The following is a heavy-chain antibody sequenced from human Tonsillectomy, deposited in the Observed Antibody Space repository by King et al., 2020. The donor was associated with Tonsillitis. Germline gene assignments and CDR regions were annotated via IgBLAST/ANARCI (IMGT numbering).Heavy chain of an antibody. CDR1: GFSLTRYA. D-gene: IGHD3-10*01. Sequence: VQLVESGGGLEQPGGSLRVSCTAAGFSLTRYAMSWVRQAPGKGLEWVASISGTGGNTYNAHSVKGRFTISRDISGNTIHLQMNSLRAEDTALYYCAKAGIKNFYGSGSYFDYWGQGTLVTVSS. CDR2: ISGTGGNT. CDR3: AKAGIKNFYGSGSYFDY. V-gene: IGHV3-23*04. J-gene: IGHJ4*02.